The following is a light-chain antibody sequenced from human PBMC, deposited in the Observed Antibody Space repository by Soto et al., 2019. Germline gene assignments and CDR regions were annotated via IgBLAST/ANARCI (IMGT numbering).Light chain of an antibody. V-gene: IGKV3-15*01. CDR3: QQYNNWPPMA. CDR1: QSVSSN. J-gene: IGKJ1*01. CDR2: GAS. Sequence: EIVMTQSPATLSVSPGERATLSCRASQSVSSNLAWYQQNPGQAPRRLIYGASARTTGIPARFSGSGSGTEFTLTISSLQSGDFAVYYCQQYNNWPPMAFGQGTKVEIK.